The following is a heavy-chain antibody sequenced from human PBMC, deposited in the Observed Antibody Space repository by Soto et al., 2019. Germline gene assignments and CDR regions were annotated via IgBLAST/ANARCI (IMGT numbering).Heavy chain of an antibody. V-gene: IGHV4-59*08. CDR2: IYYSGST. D-gene: IGHD3-10*01. J-gene: IGHJ4*02. Sequence: SETLSLTCTVSGGSISSYYWSWIRQPPGKGLEWIGYIYYSGSTNYNPSLKSRVTISVDTSKNQFSLKLSSVTAADPAVYYCAGGFLWFGESHYYFDYWGQGTLVTVSS. CDR1: GGSISSYY. CDR3: AGGFLWFGESHYYFDY.